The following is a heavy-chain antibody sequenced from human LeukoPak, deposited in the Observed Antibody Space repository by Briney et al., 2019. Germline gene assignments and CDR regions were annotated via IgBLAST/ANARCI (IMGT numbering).Heavy chain of an antibody. D-gene: IGHD6-13*01. CDR1: GGSISSYY. CDR3: ARDRYSSSWYPPQYNWFDP. J-gene: IGHJ5*02. Sequence: SETLSLTCTVSGGSISSYYWSWIRQPPGKGLEWIGYIYYSGSTNYNPSLKSRVTISVDTSKNQFSLKLSSVTAADTAVYYCARDRYSSSWYPPQYNWFDPWGQGTLVTVSS. V-gene: IGHV4-59*01. CDR2: IYYSGST.